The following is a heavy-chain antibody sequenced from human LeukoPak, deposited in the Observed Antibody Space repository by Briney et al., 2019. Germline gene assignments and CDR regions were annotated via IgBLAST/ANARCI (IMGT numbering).Heavy chain of an antibody. Sequence: GGSLRLSCAASGFTFSSYAMSWVRQAPGKGLEWVSAISGSGGSTYYADSVKGRFTISRDNSKNTLYLQMSSLRAEDTAVYYCAKDLGGDFWSGLGMDVWGQGTTVTVSS. CDR3: AKDLGGDFWSGLGMDV. CDR2: ISGSGGST. J-gene: IGHJ6*02. D-gene: IGHD3-3*01. V-gene: IGHV3-23*01. CDR1: GFTFSSYA.